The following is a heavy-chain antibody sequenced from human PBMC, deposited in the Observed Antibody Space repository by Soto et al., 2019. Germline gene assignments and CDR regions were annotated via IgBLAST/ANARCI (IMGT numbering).Heavy chain of an antibody. Sequence: TGGSLRLSCAASGFTFSSYEMNWVRQAPGKGLEWVSYISSSGSTIYYADSVKGRFTISRDNAKNSLYLQMNSLRAEDTAVYYCARKGDGSSGSYYNPAYYYYGMDVWGQGTTVTVSS. V-gene: IGHV3-48*03. CDR3: ARKGDGSSGSYYNPAYYYYGMDV. CDR1: GFTFSSYE. J-gene: IGHJ6*02. D-gene: IGHD3-10*01. CDR2: ISSSGSTI.